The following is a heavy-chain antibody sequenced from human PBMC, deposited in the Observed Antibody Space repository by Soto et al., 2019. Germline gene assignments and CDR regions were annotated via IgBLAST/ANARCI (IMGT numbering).Heavy chain of an antibody. CDR3: AIGCRYYDSSVYFVFDY. CDR2: ISSSGSTI. CDR1: GFTFSSYE. V-gene: IGHV3-48*03. J-gene: IGHJ4*02. D-gene: IGHD3-22*01. Sequence: GGSLRLSCAASGFTFSSYEMNWVRQAPGKGLEWVSYISSSGSTIYYADSVKGRFTISRDNAKNSLYLQMNSLRAEDIAVYYCAIGCRYYDSSVYFVFDYWGQGTLVTVSS.